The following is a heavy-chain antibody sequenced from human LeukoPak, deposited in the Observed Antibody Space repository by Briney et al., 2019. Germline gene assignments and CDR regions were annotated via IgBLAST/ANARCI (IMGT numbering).Heavy chain of an antibody. V-gene: IGHV4-59*01. D-gene: IGHD2-15*01. CDR2: IYYNGST. J-gene: IGHJ4*02. CDR1: GFSFSSFA. Sequence: GSLRLSCTASGFSFSSFAMSWVRQAPGKGLEWIGYIYYNGSTNYNPSLKSRVTISVDMSKNQFSLKVTSVTAADTAIYYCARKGGHFDYWGQGTLVTVSS. CDR3: ARKGGHFDY.